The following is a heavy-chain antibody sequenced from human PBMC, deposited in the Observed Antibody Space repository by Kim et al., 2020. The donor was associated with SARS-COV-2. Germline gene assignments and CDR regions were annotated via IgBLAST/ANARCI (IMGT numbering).Heavy chain of an antibody. CDR2: IRSKANSYAT. V-gene: IGHV3-73*01. J-gene: IGHJ5*02. CDR3: TSVVVTAIGDYNWFDP. D-gene: IGHD2-21*02. CDR1: GFTFSGSA. Sequence: GGSLRLSCAASGFTFSGSAMHWVRQASGKGLEWVGRIRSKANSYATAYAASVKGRFTISRDDSKNTAYLQMNSLKTEDTAVYYCTSVVVTAIGDYNWFDPWGQGTLVTVSS.